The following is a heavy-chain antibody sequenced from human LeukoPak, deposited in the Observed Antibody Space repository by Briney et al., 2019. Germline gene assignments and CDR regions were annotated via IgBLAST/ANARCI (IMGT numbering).Heavy chain of an antibody. D-gene: IGHD3-10*01. Sequence: PGGSLRLSCEASGFTFNNYVMTWVRQAPGKGLEWVSSISASAAMTYYADSVKGRFTVSRDNSNNRLYLQMNSLRAEDTAVYYCAKDLITMVRGVIIWGQGTLVTVSS. CDR2: ISASAAMT. CDR1: GFTFNNYV. CDR3: AKDLITMVRGVII. V-gene: IGHV3-23*01. J-gene: IGHJ4*02.